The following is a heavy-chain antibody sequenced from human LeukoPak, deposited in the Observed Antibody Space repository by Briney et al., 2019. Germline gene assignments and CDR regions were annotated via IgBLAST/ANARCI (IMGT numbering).Heavy chain of an antibody. Sequence: GGSLRLSCAASGFTVSSNYMSWVRQAPGKGLEWVSVIYSGGSTYYADSVKGRFTISRDNSKNTLYLQMNSLRAEDTAVYYCASGGIRDYYDSSGYLDYWGQGILVTVSS. D-gene: IGHD3-22*01. CDR2: IYSGGST. J-gene: IGHJ4*02. CDR3: ASGGIRDYYDSSGYLDY. CDR1: GFTVSSNY. V-gene: IGHV3-66*01.